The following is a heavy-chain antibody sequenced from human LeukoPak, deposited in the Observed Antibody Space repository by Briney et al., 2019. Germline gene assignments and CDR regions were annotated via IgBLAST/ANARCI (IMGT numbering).Heavy chain of an antibody. CDR2: ISGSGGST. Sequence: PGGSLRLSCAASGFTFSSYAMSWVRQAPGKGLEWVSAISGSGGSTYYADSVKGRFTISRDNSKNTLYLQMNSLRAEDTAVYYCAKVSTPIVQQWLVPPYYYYGMDVWGQGTTVTVSS. CDR3: AKVSTPIVQQWLVPPYYYYGMDV. J-gene: IGHJ6*02. V-gene: IGHV3-23*01. CDR1: GFTFSSYA. D-gene: IGHD6-19*01.